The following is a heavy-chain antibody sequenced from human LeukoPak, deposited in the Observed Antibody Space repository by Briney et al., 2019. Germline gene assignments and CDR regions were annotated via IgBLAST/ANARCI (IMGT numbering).Heavy chain of an antibody. D-gene: IGHD1-26*01. J-gene: IGHJ5*02. CDR3: VRERPAGGGSYYWFDP. Sequence: SETLSLTCTVSSGSMRGYHWSWIRQPAGKGLEWIGRILDSGTTNYNPSLKSRLTISVDRSKTQSSLNLNSVTAADTAVYHCVRERPAGGGSYYWFDPWGQGTLVTVSS. CDR2: ILDSGTT. V-gene: IGHV4-4*07. CDR1: SGSMRGYH.